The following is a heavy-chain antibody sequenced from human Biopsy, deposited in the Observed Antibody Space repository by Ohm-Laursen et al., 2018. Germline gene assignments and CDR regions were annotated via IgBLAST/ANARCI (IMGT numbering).Heavy chain of an antibody. J-gene: IGHJ4*02. D-gene: IGHD3-10*01. CDR3: ARDTGTMVRGVLYQ. V-gene: IGHV3-9*01. CDR2: IKRNSGKI. Sequence: SSLRLSCAASGFNLGDYAMHWVRQVPGKGLEWVSGIKRNSGKIDYADSVKGRFTISRDNAKNSLYLHMNSLRTEDSAFYYCARDTGTMVRGVLYQWGQGTQVTVSS. CDR1: GFNLGDYA.